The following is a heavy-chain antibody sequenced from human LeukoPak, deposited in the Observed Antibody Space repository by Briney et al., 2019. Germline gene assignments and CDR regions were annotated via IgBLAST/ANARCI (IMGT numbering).Heavy chain of an antibody. CDR2: IYYSGST. CDR3: ARGGSLDWFDP. J-gene: IGHJ5*02. D-gene: IGHD3-10*01. CDR1: GGSISSYY. V-gene: IGHV4-59*01. Sequence: SETLSLTCTVSGGSISSYYWSWIRQPPGKGLEWIGYIYYSGSTNYNPSLKSQVTISVDTSKNQFSLKLSSVTAADTAVYYCARGGSLDWFDPWGQGTLVTVSS.